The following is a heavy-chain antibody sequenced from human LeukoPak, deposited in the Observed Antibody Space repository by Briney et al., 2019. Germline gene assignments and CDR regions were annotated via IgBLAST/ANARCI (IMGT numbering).Heavy chain of an antibody. D-gene: IGHD2-15*01. Sequence: SETLSLTCAVYGGSFSGYYWSWIRQPPGKGLEWIGEINHSGSTNYNPSLKSRVTISVDTSKNQFSLKLSSVTAADTAVYYCARGRVVDYWGQGTLVTVSS. CDR1: GGSFSGYY. CDR2: INHSGST. V-gene: IGHV4-34*01. J-gene: IGHJ4*02. CDR3: ARGRVVDY.